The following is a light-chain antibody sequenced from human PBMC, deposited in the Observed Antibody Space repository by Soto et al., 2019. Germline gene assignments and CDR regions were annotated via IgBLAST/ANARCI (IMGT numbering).Light chain of an antibody. J-gene: IGKJ5*01. CDR3: QQRRCWHVT. V-gene: IGKV3D-11*02. CDR1: QSINTY. CDR2: DAS. Sequence: ENVLTQSPAPLSLSPGEAATHSCRASQSINTYLAWYQQKPGQAPRLLIYDASKRATGIPASFSGSRSGTNFTITISSLDPQDFVVYYCQQRRCWHVTFGRGTRLEIK.